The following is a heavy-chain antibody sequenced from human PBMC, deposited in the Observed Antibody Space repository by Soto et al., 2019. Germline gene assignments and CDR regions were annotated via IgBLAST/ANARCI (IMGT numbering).Heavy chain of an antibody. J-gene: IGHJ6*02. CDR3: ARNPDGGNSGRRGYYYYYGMDV. CDR1: GFTFSSYG. Sequence: GGSLRLSCAASGFTFSSYGMHWVRQAPGKGLEWVAVIWYDGSNKYYADSVKGRFTISRDNSKNTLYLQMNSLRAEDTAVYYCARNPDGGNSGRRGYYYYYGMDVWGQGTTVTVSS. D-gene: IGHD2-21*02. V-gene: IGHV3-33*01. CDR2: IWYDGSNK.